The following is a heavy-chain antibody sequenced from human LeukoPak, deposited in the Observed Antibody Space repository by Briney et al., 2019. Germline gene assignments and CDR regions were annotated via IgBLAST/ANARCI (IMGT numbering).Heavy chain of an antibody. V-gene: IGHV1-24*01. CDR3: ATPLRYFDWLLEDY. CDR2: FDPEDGET. J-gene: IGHJ4*02. D-gene: IGHD3-9*01. Sequence: GASVKVSCKVSGYTLTELSMHWVRQAPGKGLEWMGGFDPEDGETIYAQKFQGRVTMTEDTSTDTAYMELSSLRSEDTAVYYCATPLRYFDWLLEDYWGQGTLVTVSS. CDR1: GYTLTELS.